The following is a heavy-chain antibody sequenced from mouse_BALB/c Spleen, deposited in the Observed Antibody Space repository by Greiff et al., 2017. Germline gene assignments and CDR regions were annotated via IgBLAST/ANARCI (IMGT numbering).Heavy chain of an antibody. CDR2: IFPGDGST. V-gene: IGHV1-85*01. J-gene: IGHJ3*01. CDR1: GYTFTSYD. Sequence: QVQLQQSGDDLVKPGASVKLSCKVSGYTFTSYDINWVRQRPEQGLEWIGWIFPGDGSTKYNEKFKGKATLTTDKSSSTAYMQLSRLTSEDSAVYFCARQDYYGSSDTWFAYWGQGTLVTVSA. D-gene: IGHD1-1*01. CDR3: ARQDYYGSSDTWFAY.